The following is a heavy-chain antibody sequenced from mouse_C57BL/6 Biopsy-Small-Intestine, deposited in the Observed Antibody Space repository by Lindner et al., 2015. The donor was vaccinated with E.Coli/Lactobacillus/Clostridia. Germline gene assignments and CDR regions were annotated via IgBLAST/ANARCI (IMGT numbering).Heavy chain of an antibody. CDR3: ARQDYYGSSHWYFDV. J-gene: IGHJ2*01. CDR1: GFTFSGYG. D-gene: IGHD1-1*01. V-gene: IGHV5-6*01. Sequence: VQLQESGGDLVKPGGSLKLSCAASGFTFSGYGMSWVRQIPDKRLEWVATISSGGSYTYYPDSVKGRFTISRDNAKNTLYLQMSSLKSEDTAMYYCARQDYYGSSHWYFDVWGQGTTLTVSS. CDR2: ISSGGSYT.